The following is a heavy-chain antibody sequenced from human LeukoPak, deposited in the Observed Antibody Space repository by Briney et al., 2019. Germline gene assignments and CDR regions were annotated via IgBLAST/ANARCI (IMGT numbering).Heavy chain of an antibody. J-gene: IGHJ3*02. CDR1: GGSINSYY. Sequence: SETLSLTCTVSGGSINSYYWSWIRQPPGKGLEWIGYIYYSGSTNYNPSLKSRVTISVDTSKNQFSLRLSSVTAADTAVYYCARDQGIAVAGQAFDIWGQGTMVTVSS. D-gene: IGHD6-19*01. V-gene: IGHV4-59*01. CDR2: IYYSGST. CDR3: ARDQGIAVAGQAFDI.